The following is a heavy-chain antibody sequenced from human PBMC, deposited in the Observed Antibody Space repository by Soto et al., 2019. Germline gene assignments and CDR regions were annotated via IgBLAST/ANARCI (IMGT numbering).Heavy chain of an antibody. D-gene: IGHD2-8*01. CDR3: ARGDSTDCSNGVCSFFYNHDMDV. Sequence: ASVKVSRKASGYSFTDYHIHWVRQAPGQGLEWLGRINPKSGGTSTAQKFQGWVTMTTDTSISTASMELTRLTSDDTAIYYGARGDSTDCSNGVCSFFYNHDMDVWGQGTTVTVSS. J-gene: IGHJ6*02. CDR1: GYSFTDYH. CDR2: INPKSGGT. V-gene: IGHV1-2*04.